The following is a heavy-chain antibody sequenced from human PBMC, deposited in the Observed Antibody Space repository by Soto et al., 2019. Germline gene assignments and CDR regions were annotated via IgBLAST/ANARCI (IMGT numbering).Heavy chain of an antibody. J-gene: IGHJ4*02. V-gene: IGHV3-30*18. CDR3: AKEGGLSGSYYISSSYYFDY. CDR2: ISYDGSNT. D-gene: IGHD1-26*01. Sequence: QVQLVESGGGVVQPGRSLRLSCVASGFTFSSYGMHWVRQAPGKGLEWVAIISYDGSNTYYADSVKGRVTNSRDNSKNKLYLQMNSLRAEDTSVYYCAKEGGLSGSYYISSSYYFDYWSQGTLVTVSS. CDR1: GFTFSSYG.